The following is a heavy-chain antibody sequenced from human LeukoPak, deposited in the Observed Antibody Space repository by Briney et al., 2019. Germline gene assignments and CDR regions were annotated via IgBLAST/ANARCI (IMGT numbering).Heavy chain of an antibody. J-gene: IGHJ4*02. D-gene: IGHD5-18*01. Sequence: ASVKVSCKASGYTFTSYYMHWVRQAPGQGLEWMGIINPSDGSTSYAQKFQGRVTMTGDTSTSTVYMELSSLRSEDTAVYYCAREGSYGYVEGDWGQGTLVTVSS. V-gene: IGHV1-46*01. CDR2: INPSDGST. CDR3: AREGSYGYVEGD. CDR1: GYTFTSYY.